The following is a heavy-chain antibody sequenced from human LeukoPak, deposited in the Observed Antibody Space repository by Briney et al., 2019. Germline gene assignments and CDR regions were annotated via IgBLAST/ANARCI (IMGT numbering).Heavy chain of an antibody. CDR2: RKRGGSER. Sequence: GGSLRLFCAVSGFTFSSFWMSCVRQATGKGLEWVANRKRGGSERYYVDSVKGRFTISGDNAKNSLYLQMNRLRDVDTAVYYCARGPSGGNGFSYWGLGTLVAVSS. CDR1: GFTFSSFW. J-gene: IGHJ4*02. V-gene: IGHV3-7*04. D-gene: IGHD2-15*01. CDR3: ARGPSGGNGFSY.